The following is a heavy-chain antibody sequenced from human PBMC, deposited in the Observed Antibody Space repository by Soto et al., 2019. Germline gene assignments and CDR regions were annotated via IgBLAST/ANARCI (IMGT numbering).Heavy chain of an antibody. Sequence: EVQLVESGGGLVQPGGSLRLSCAASGFTFSSYWMSWVRQAPGKGLEWVANIKQDGSEKYYVDSVKGRFTISRDNAKNSLYLQMNSLRAEDTAVYYCARGIQLWLQGFYYGMDVWGQGTTVTVSS. D-gene: IGHD5-18*01. V-gene: IGHV3-7*01. CDR3: ARGIQLWLQGFYYGMDV. J-gene: IGHJ6*02. CDR2: IKQDGSEK. CDR1: GFTFSSYW.